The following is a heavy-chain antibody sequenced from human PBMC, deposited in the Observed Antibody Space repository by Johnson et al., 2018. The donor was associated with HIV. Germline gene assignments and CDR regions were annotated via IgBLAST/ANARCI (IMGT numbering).Heavy chain of an antibody. D-gene: IGHD3-22*01. CDR3: ARDGQDRDDAFDI. J-gene: IGHJ3*02. CDR2: INWNGGTN. V-gene: IGHV3-20*04. Sequence: VQLVESGGGVVRPGGSLRLSCAASGFTFDDYDMSWVRQAPGKGLEWVSYINWNGGTNRYGDSVKGRFAISRDNAKNSLYLQMNSLRAEDTAVYYCARDGQDRDDAFDIWGQGTMVTVSS. CDR1: GFTFDDYD.